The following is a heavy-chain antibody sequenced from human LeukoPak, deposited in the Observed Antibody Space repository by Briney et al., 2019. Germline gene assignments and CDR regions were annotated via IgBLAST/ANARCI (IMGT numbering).Heavy chain of an antibody. D-gene: IGHD3-10*01. V-gene: IGHV4-34*01. J-gene: IGHJ6*03. CDR3: ARFRGIYYYYYMDV. CDR2: INHSGST. Sequence: PSETLSPTCAVYGGSFSGYYWSWIRQPPGKGLEWIGEINHSGSTNYNPSLKSRVTISVDTSKNQFSLKLSSVTAADTAVYYCARFRGIYYYYYMDVWGKGTTVTVSS. CDR1: GGSFSGYY.